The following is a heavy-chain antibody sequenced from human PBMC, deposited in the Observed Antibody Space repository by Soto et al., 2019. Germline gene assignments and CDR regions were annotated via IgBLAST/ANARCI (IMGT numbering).Heavy chain of an antibody. V-gene: IGHV3-9*01. J-gene: IGHJ6*02. CDR1: GLSFDDYA. CDR2: ISWNDGSI. Sequence: PGGSLRLSCAASGLSFDDYAMHWVRQVPGKGLEWVSGISWNDGSIGYAESVKGRYSNSRDNAKNSLYQQMNSIKVEDTALYYCAKSMGGTANGMGVWGQGT. CDR3: AKSMGGTANGMGV. D-gene: IGHD2-21*02.